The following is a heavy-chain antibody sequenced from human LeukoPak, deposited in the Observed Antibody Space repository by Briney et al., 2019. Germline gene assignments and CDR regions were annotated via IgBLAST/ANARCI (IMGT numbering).Heavy chain of an antibody. J-gene: IGHJ4*02. V-gene: IGHV3-30-3*01. CDR1: GFTFSSYA. CDR2: ISYDGSNK. D-gene: IGHD3-3*01. CDR3: AKDWGLGVVTAFFDY. Sequence: GGSLRLSCAASGFTFSSYAMHWVRQAPGKGLEWVAVISYDGSNKYYADSVKGRFTISRDNSKNTLYLQMNSLRAEDTAVYYCAKDWGLGVVTAFFDYWGQGTLVTVSS.